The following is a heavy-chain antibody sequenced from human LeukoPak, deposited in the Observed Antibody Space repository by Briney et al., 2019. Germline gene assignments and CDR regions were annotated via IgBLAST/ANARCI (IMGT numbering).Heavy chain of an antibody. CDR1: GGSISSSSYY. D-gene: IGHD6-13*01. J-gene: IGHJ4*02. CDR3: ARMRGAAAVTGDY. V-gene: IGHV4-39*01. CDR2: IYYDGST. Sequence: SETLSLTCTFSGGSISSSSYYWGWIRQPPGKGLEWIGSIYYDGSTYYNPSLRRRVTIYVDTSKNQFSLKLSSVTAADMAVYYCARMRGAAAVTGDYWGQGTLVTVSS.